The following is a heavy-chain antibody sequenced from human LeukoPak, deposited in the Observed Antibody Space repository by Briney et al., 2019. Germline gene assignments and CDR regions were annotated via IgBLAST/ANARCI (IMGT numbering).Heavy chain of an antibody. Sequence: ASVKVSCKASGYTFTSYYMHWVRQAPGQGLEWMGIISPSGGTTTYAQKFQGRVTMTRDMSTSTVYKELSSLRSEDTAVYYCASIAAAGTPFDYWGQGTLVTVSS. CDR1: GYTFTSYY. J-gene: IGHJ4*02. V-gene: IGHV1-46*01. CDR3: ASIAAAGTPFDY. CDR2: ISPSGGTT. D-gene: IGHD6-13*01.